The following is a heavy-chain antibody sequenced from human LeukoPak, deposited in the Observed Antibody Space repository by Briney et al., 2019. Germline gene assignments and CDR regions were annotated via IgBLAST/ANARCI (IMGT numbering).Heavy chain of an antibody. J-gene: IGHJ3*02. CDR2: ISSSSSYI. D-gene: IGHD2-15*01. CDR3: AKDRSMVAATSAFDM. Sequence: PGGSLRLSCAASGFTFSSYSMNWVRQAPGKGLEWVSSISSSSSYIYYADSVKGRFTISRDNAKNSLYLQMNSLRAEDTAVYYCAKDRSMVAATSAFDMWGQGTMVTVSS. CDR1: GFTFSSYS. V-gene: IGHV3-21*01.